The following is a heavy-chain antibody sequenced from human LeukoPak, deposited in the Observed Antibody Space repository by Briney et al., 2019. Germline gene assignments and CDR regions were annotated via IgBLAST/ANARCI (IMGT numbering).Heavy chain of an antibody. D-gene: IGHD3-22*01. CDR1: GGSISSGDYY. V-gene: IGHV4-30-4*01. CDR2: IYYSGST. J-gene: IGHJ4*02. Sequence: SETLSLTCTVSGGSISSGDYYWSWIRQPPGKVLECIGNIYYSGSTYYNPSLKTRVTISVDTSKNQFSLKLSSVTAADTAVYYCARVVVMRGRWLDYWGQGTLVTVSS. CDR3: ARVVVMRGRWLDY.